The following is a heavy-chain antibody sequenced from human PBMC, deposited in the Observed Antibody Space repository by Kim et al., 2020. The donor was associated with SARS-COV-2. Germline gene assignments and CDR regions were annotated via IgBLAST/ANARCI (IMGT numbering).Heavy chain of an antibody. Sequence: ASVKVSCKASGYTSTKFALNWVRQAPGQGLEWMGWIHSNTGNPTYAQAFTGRFVFSFDTSVSAAYLQINSLETEDTAVYYCAIDGGWSYGMDVWGQGTTVTVS. CDR3: AIDGGWSYGMDV. CDR2: IHSNTGNP. CDR1: GYTSTKFA. V-gene: IGHV7-4-1*02. J-gene: IGHJ6*02. D-gene: IGHD6-19*01.